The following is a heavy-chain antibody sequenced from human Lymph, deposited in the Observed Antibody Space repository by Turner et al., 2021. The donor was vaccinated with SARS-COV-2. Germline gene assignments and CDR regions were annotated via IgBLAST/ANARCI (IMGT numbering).Heavy chain of an antibody. J-gene: IGHJ5*02. V-gene: IGHV4-59*01. CDR1: GGSMNNNY. CDR2: IFYRGST. Sequence: QVQLQESGPRLVKPLETLSLTCTVSGGSMNNNYWSWIRQPPGKRLEWIGFIFYRGSTNYNPSLKSRVTISVDTSENRFSLKLTSVTAADTAIYYCARQTVNNWVDPWGQGTLVTVSS. CDR3: ARQTVNNWVDP. D-gene: IGHD2-21*02.